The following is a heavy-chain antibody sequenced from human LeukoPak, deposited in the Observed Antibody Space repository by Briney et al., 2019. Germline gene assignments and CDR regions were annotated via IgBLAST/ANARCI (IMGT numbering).Heavy chain of an antibody. Sequence: PGGSLTLSCAASGFSASTFSMHWVRHVPGKGLEWVSRFKWDGIVSYADSVKGRFTISRDNAKNTVLLQMNSLRAEDTALYYCAGEDVPLFKDAFDIWGQGTMVTVSS. J-gene: IGHJ3*02. D-gene: IGHD2-2*01. CDR1: GFSASTFS. CDR2: FKWDGIV. V-gene: IGHV3-74*01. CDR3: AGEDVPLFKDAFDI.